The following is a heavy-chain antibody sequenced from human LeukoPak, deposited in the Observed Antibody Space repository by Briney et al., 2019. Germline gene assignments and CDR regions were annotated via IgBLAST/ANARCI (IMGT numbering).Heavy chain of an antibody. CDR1: GFTVSSNY. CDR3: ASPSTYYEFWSGYPFDY. V-gene: IGHV3-53*05. J-gene: IGHJ4*02. Sequence: GGSLRLSCAASGFTVSSNYMSWVRQAPGKGLEWVSVIYSGGSTYYADSVKGRFTISRDNSKNTLYLQMNSLRAEDTAVYYCASPSTYYEFWSGYPFDYWGQGTLVTVSS. D-gene: IGHD3-3*01. CDR2: IYSGGST.